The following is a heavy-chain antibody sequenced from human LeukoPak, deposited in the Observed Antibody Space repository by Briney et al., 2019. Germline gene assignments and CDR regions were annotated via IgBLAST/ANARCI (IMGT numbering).Heavy chain of an antibody. CDR2: INPNSGGT. CDR1: GYTFTGYY. V-gene: IGHV1-2*06. Sequence: GASVKVSCKASGYTFTGYYMHWVRQAPGQGLEWMGRINPNSGGTNYAQKFQGRVTMTRDTSISTAYMELSRLRSDDTAVYYCARLVRSSGYPWFDPWGQGTLVTVSS. CDR3: ARLVRSSGYPWFDP. D-gene: IGHD3-22*01. J-gene: IGHJ5*02.